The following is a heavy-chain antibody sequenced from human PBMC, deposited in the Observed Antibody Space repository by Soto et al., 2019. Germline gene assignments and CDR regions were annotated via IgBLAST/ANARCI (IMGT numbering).Heavy chain of an antibody. J-gene: IGHJ5*02. CDR3: ATLKRDTISSTWYWFDP. CDR1: GLAFNNYA. V-gene: IGHV3-23*01. CDR2: ISGDGGST. Sequence: GSLRLSCAASGLAFNNYAMAWVRQAAGKGLEWVSAISGDGGSTYHADSVKGRFTISRDSSRNTMYLQMNSLRAEDTAVYYCATLKRDTISSTWYWFDPWGQGTLVTVSS. D-gene: IGHD6-13*01.